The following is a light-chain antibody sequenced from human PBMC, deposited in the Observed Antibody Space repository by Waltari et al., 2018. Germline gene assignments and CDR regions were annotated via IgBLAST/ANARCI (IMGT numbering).Light chain of an antibody. Sequence: SQSVLYSSNNKNYLAWYQQKPGQPPKLLIYWASTRESGVPDRFSGSGSGTDFTLTISSLQAEDVAVYYCQQYYSTPWTFGQGTKVEIK. CDR1: QSVLYSSNNKNY. CDR2: WAS. CDR3: QQYYSTPWT. J-gene: IGKJ1*01. V-gene: IGKV4-1*01.